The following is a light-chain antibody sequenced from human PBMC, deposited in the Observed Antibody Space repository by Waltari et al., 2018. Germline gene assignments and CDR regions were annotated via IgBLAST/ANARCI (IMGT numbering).Light chain of an antibody. Sequence: EIVLTQSPAPLSLSPGERATLSCRASQSVSSYLAWYQQKAGQAPRLLIYDAFNRATGIPARFSGSGSGTDFTLTISSLEPEDFAVYYCQQRSDWPILTFGGGTKVEIK. CDR3: QQRSDWPILT. CDR1: QSVSSY. CDR2: DAF. J-gene: IGKJ4*01. V-gene: IGKV3-11*01.